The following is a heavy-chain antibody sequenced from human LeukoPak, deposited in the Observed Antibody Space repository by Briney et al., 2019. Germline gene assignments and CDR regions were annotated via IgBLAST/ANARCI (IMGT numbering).Heavy chain of an antibody. V-gene: IGHV4-34*01. CDR1: GGSFSGYY. CDR2: INHSGST. Sequence: SETLSLTCAVYGGSFSGYYWSWIRQPPGKGLEWIGEINHSGSTNYNPSLKSRVTISVDTSKNQFSLKLSSVTAADTAVYYCARGLASIAVAGKDQDQYYFDYWGQGTLVTVYS. D-gene: IGHD6-19*01. J-gene: IGHJ4*02. CDR3: ARGLASIAVAGKDQDQYYFDY.